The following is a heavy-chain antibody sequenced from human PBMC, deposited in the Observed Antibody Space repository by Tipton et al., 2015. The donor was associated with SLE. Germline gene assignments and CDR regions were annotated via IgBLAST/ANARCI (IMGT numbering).Heavy chain of an antibody. Sequence: TLSLTCTVSGGSISSYYWSWIRQPPGKGLEWIGYIYYSGSTNYNPSLKSRVTISVDTSKNQFSLKLNSVTAADTAVYYCARDVGEWSSSSGSYGMDVWGQGTTVSVSS. CDR1: GGSISSYY. J-gene: IGHJ6*02. V-gene: IGHV4-59*12. CDR3: ARDVGEWSSSSGSYGMDV. D-gene: IGHD6-6*01. CDR2: IYYSGST.